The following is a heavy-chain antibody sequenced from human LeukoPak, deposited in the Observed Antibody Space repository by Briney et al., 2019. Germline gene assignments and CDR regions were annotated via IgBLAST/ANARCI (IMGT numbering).Heavy chain of an antibody. Sequence: SQTLSLTCAVSGGSISSGGYSWSWIRQPPGKGLEWIGYIYYSGSTYYNPSLKSRVTISVDTSKNQFSLKLSSMTAADTAVYYCARGPRYFDLWGRGTLVTVSS. J-gene: IGHJ2*01. CDR1: GGSISSGGYS. CDR3: ARGPRYFDL. CDR2: IYYSGST. V-gene: IGHV4-31*11.